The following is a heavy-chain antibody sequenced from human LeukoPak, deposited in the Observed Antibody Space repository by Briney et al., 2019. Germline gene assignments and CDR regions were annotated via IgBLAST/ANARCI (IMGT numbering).Heavy chain of an antibody. CDR2: ISWNSGSI. J-gene: IGHJ4*02. CDR3: AKSGTSGYAFDY. Sequence: GRSLRLSCAASGFTFDDYAMHWVRQAPGKGLEWVSGISWNSGSIGYADSVKGRFTISRDDAKNSLYLQMNSLRAEDMALYYCAKSGTSGYAFDYWCQGTLVTVSS. CDR1: GFTFDDYA. V-gene: IGHV3-9*03. D-gene: IGHD3-22*01.